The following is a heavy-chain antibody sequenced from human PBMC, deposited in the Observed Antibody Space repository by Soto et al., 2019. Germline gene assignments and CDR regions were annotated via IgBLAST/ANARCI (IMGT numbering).Heavy chain of an antibody. CDR2: IIPIFGTA. J-gene: IGHJ4*02. Sequence: QVHLVQSGAEVKKPGSSVKVSCKASGGTFSRYAISWVRQAPGQGLEWMGGIIPIFGTANYAQKFQGRVTITADESTSTAYMELTSLRSEDTAVYYCARAPYQMTTVYQIDYWGQGTLVTVSS. D-gene: IGHD4-17*01. CDR1: GGTFSRYA. V-gene: IGHV1-69*01. CDR3: ARAPYQMTTVYQIDY.